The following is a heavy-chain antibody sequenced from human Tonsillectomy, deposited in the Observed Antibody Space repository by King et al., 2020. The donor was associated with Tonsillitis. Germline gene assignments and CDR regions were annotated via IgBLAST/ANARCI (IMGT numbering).Heavy chain of an antibody. CDR2: TYYRSHWYN. Sequence: VQLQQSGPGLVKPSQTLSLTCAISGDSVSSNSAAWNWIRQSPSRGLEWLGRTYYRSHWYNDYAVSVKRRVTINPDTSKNQFTLPLNSVTPEDTAVYYCARDLSWNFPPYYYMDVWGKGTTVTVSS. J-gene: IGHJ6*03. D-gene: IGHD1-7*01. V-gene: IGHV6-1*01. CDR1: GDSVSSNSAA. CDR3: ARDLSWNFPPYYYMDV.